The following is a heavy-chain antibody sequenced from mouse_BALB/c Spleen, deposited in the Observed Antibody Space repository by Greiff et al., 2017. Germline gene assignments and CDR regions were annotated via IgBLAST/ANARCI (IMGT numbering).Heavy chain of an antibody. J-gene: IGHJ4*01. CDR3: ARLWLLRGYAMDY. CDR2: INPDSSTI. CDR1: GFDFSRYW. V-gene: IGHV4-1*02. D-gene: IGHD2-3*01. Sequence: EVKLLESGGGLVQPGGSLKLSCAASGFDFSRYWMSWVRQAPGKGLEWIGEINPDSSTINYTPSLKDKFIISRDNAKNTLYLQMSKVRSEDTALYYCARLWLLRGYAMDYWGQGTSVTVSS.